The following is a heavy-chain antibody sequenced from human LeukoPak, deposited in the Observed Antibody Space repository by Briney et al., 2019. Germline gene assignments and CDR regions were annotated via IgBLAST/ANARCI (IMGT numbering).Heavy chain of an antibody. D-gene: IGHD3-3*01. V-gene: IGHV3-43D*03. Sequence: GGSLRLSCAASGFTFDDYAMHWVRQAPGKGLERVSLISWDGGSTYYADSVKGRFTISRDNSKNSLYLQMNSLRAEDTALYYCAKDRGLDDFWSGYGGYMDVWGKGTTVTVSS. CDR1: GFTFDDYA. CDR3: AKDRGLDDFWSGYGGYMDV. J-gene: IGHJ6*03. CDR2: ISWDGGST.